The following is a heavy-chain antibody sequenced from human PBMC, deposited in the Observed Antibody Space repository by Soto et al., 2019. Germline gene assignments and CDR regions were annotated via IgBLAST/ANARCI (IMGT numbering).Heavy chain of an antibody. D-gene: IGHD1-1*01. CDR2: IIPILGIA. V-gene: IGHV1-69*02. J-gene: IGHJ3*02. CDR1: GGTFSSYT. Sequence: QVQLVQSGAEVKKPGSSVKVSSKASGGTFSSYTISWVRQAPGQGLEWMGRIIPILGIANYAQKFQGRVTITADKSTSTAYMALGSLRSEDTAVYYCARYGPGAGTTGAFDIWGQGSMVSVSS. CDR3: ARYGPGAGTTGAFDI.